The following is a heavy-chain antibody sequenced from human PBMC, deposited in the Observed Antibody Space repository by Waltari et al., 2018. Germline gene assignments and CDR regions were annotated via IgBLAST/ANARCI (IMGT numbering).Heavy chain of an antibody. CDR2: ISSSSSTI. D-gene: IGHD4-17*01. CDR3: ARVGPGEYGDFDY. CDR1: GFTFSSYS. J-gene: IGHJ4*02. V-gene: IGHV3-48*01. Sequence: EVQLVESGGGLVQPGGSLRLSCAASGFTFSSYSMNWVRQAPGKGVYWVAYISSSSSTIYYADSVKGRFTISRDNAKNSLYLQMNSLRAEDTAVYYCARVGPGEYGDFDYWGQGTLVTVSS.